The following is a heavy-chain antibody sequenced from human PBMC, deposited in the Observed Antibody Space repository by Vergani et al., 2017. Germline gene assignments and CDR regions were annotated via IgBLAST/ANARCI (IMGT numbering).Heavy chain of an antibody. CDR2: IYYSGST. Sequence: QVQLQESGPGLVKPSETLSLTCTVSGGSISSYYWSWIRQPPGKGLEWIGYIYYSGSTNYNPSLKSRVTISVDTSKNQFPLKLSSVTAADTAVYYCARGNYDYVWGSYRLDYWGQGTLVTVSS. CDR3: ARGNYDYVWGSYRLDY. CDR1: GGSISSYY. D-gene: IGHD3-16*02. J-gene: IGHJ4*02. V-gene: IGHV4-59*01.